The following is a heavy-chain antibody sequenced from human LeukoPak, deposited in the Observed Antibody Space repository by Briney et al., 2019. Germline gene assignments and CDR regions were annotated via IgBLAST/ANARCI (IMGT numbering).Heavy chain of an antibody. J-gene: IGHJ3*02. D-gene: IGHD3-22*01. Sequence: ASVKVSCKASGGTFSSYAISWVRQAPGQGLEWMGWISSYIGAANYTQKLQGRVTMTTDTSTSTAYMELRSLRSDDTAVYYRARIPRIMIIVITWGGDAFDIWGQGTMVTVSS. V-gene: IGHV1-18*01. CDR1: GGTFSSYA. CDR2: ISSYIGAA. CDR3: ARIPRIMIIVITWGGDAFDI.